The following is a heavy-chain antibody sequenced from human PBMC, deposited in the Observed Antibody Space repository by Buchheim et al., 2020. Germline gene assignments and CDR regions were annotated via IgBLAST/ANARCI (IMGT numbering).Heavy chain of an antibody. V-gene: IGHV3-74*01. CDR1: GFTFSNYW. CDR2: TNSDGRSI. CDR3: TRGHCSSISCWDDYYYYGLDV. J-gene: IGHJ6*02. Sequence: EVQLVESGGDIIQPGGSLRLSCAASGFTFSNYWMYWVRQVPGKGLMWVSRTNSDGRSISYADSVKGRFNISRDNARKTLYLQMNSLSAEDTAVYYCTRGHCSSISCWDDYYYYGLDVWGHGT. D-gene: IGHD2-2*01.